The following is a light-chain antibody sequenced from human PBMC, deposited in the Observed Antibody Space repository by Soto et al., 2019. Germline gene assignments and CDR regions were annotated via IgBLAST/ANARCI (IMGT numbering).Light chain of an antibody. Sequence: DIQMTQSPSSVSASVGERATITCRASQGISNWLAWYQQKPGKAPKVLIYAASSLQSGVPARFSGSGSGTDFTLTISSLLPEDSATYYCQQANSFPITFGQGTRLEIK. J-gene: IGKJ5*01. CDR3: QQANSFPIT. CDR2: AAS. V-gene: IGKV1-12*01. CDR1: QGISNW.